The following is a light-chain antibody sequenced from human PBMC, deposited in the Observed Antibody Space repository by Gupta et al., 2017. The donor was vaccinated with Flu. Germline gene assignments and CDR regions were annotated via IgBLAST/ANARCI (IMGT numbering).Light chain of an antibody. CDR3: QSYDGNLGGHV. V-gene: IGLV1-40*01. CDR2: GNN. CDR1: SSNIGAND. Sequence: QSVLTQPPSVSGAPGQRVTISCTGSSSNIGANDVNWYQHLPGTAPKLLIYGNNNPPSGVPDRFSGSKSATSASLAITGLQAEDEADYYCQSYDGNLGGHVFGTGTKVTVL. J-gene: IGLJ1*01.